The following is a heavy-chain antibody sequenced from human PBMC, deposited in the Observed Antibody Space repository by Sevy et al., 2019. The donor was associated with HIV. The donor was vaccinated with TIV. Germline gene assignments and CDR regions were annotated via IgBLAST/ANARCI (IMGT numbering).Heavy chain of an antibody. J-gene: IGHJ4*02. CDR1: GYRFTSYW. V-gene: IGHV5-51*01. CDR2: TYPGDSDT. Sequence: GESLKISCKASGYRFTSYWIGWVRQMPGKGLEWMGITYPGDSDTRYSPSFQGQVTISADKSISTTYLQWSSLKASDTAMYYCARQYYGSGSYYNSLFDYCGQGTLVTVSS. D-gene: IGHD3-10*01. CDR3: ARQYYGSGSYYNSLFDY.